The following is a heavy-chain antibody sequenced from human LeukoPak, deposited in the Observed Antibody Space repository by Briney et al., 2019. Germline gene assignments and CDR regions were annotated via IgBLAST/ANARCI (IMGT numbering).Heavy chain of an antibody. Sequence: SVKVSCKASGYTFTSYGISWVRQAPGQGLEWMGRIIPILGIANYAQKFQGRVTITADKSTSTAYMELSSLRSEDTAVYYCARDWCGGDCYNRNYFDYWGQGTLVTVSS. J-gene: IGHJ4*02. CDR1: GYTFTSYG. V-gene: IGHV1-69*04. CDR3: ARDWCGGDCYNRNYFDY. CDR2: IIPILGIA. D-gene: IGHD2-21*02.